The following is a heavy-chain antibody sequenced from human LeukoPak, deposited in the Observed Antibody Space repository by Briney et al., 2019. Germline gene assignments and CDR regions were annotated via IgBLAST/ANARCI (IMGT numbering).Heavy chain of an antibody. D-gene: IGHD3-10*01. CDR3: AKADRGWGVITKD. V-gene: IGHV3-23*01. J-gene: IGHJ4*02. CDR2: IGGSGDFT. CDR1: GFTFSTYA. Sequence: GGSLRLSCAASGFTFSTYAMSWVRQAPGKGLEWVSAIGGSGDFTYYAEYVRGRFTISRDNSKKTLYLQMNSLRAEDTAVYYCAKADRGWGVITKDWGQGTLVPVSS.